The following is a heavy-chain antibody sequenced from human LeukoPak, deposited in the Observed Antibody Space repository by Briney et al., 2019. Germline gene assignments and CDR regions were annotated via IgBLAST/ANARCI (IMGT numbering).Heavy chain of an antibody. CDR3: ARLKDDVTKFDY. J-gene: IGHJ4*02. CDR1: GFSFSRYW. V-gene: IGHV3-7*01. Sequence: PGRSLRLSCAGSGFSFSRYWMAWVRQAPGKGLEWVASINQDVSRIHYVDSVKGRFTISRDNAKSSLFLQMTSLRVADTAVYYCARLKDDVTKFDYWGQGTLVTVSS. CDR2: INQDVSRI. D-gene: IGHD2-8*01.